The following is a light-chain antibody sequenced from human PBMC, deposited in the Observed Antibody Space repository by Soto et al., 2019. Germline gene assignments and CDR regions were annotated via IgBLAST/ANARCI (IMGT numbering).Light chain of an antibody. CDR3: CSFADTVDVV. CDR1: SSDVGAYNY. J-gene: IGLJ2*01. CDR2: GVN. V-gene: IGLV2-11*01. Sequence: QSALTQPRSVSGSPGQSVTISCTGTSSDVGAYNYVSWYQQHPGKAPKLLIFGVNQRPSGVPARFSGSKSGNTASLTVSGLQAEDEADYYCCSFADTVDVVFGGGTKVTVL.